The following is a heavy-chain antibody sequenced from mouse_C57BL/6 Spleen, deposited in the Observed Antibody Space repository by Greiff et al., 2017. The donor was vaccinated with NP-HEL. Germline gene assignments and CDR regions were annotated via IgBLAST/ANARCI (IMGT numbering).Heavy chain of an antibody. CDR2: IDPSDSYT. V-gene: IGHV1-50*01. CDR3: ARRWGFY. D-gene: IGHD2-3*01. CDR1: GYTFTSYW. Sequence: QVQLQQPGAELVKPGASVKLSCKASGYTFTSYWMQWVKQRPGQGLEWIGEIDPSDSYTNYNQKFKGKATLTVDTSSSTAYMQRSSLTSEDSAVYYCARRWGFYWGQGTTLTVSS. J-gene: IGHJ2*01.